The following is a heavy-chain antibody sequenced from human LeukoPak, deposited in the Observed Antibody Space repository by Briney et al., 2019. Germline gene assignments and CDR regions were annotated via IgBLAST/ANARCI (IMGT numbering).Heavy chain of an antibody. J-gene: IGHJ4*02. Sequence: GGSLRLSCAASGFTFSSYSMNWVRQAPGKGLEWVSYISSSSSTIYYADSVKGRFTISRDNAKNSLYLQMNSLRAEDTAVYYCARFGVVVPAAMEGGVFDYWGQGTLVTVSS. CDR2: ISSSSSTI. CDR1: GFTFSSYS. CDR3: ARFGVVVPAAMEGGVFDY. D-gene: IGHD2-2*01. V-gene: IGHV3-48*01.